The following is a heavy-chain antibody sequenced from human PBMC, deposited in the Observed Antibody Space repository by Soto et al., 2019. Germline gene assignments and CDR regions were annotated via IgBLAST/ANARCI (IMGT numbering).Heavy chain of an antibody. CDR2: VSYDGSRK. CDR3: AKDLHGDRDGCHYGADS. V-gene: IGHV3-30*18. D-gene: IGHD4-17*01. CDR1: GFTFSTYG. Sequence: QVQVVESGGGVVQPGRSLTLSCAASGFTFSTYGMHWVRQAPGKGLEWVAIVSYDGSRKHYVDSVKGRFAISRDNSMNTLYLQLNSLRPEDTAMYYCAKDLHGDRDGCHYGADSWGQGTLVTVSS. J-gene: IGHJ4*02.